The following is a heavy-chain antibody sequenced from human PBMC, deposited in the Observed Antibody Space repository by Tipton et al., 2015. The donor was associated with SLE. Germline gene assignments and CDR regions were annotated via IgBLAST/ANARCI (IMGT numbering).Heavy chain of an antibody. V-gene: IGHV4-59*02. J-gene: IGHJ4*02. CDR1: GFTVSSHY. CDR3: ARIMFDYSSSWYRDH. D-gene: IGHD6-13*01. Sequence: LRLSCAASGFTVSSHYWSWIRQPPGKGLEWIGYIYYSGSTNYHPALKSRVTISVDTSKNQFSLKLSSVTTADTAVYYCARIMFDYSSSWYRDHWGQGTVVTVSS. CDR2: IYYSGST.